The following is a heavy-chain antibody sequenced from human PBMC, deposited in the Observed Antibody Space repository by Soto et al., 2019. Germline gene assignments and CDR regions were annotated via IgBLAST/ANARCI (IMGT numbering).Heavy chain of an antibody. Sequence: GGSLRLSCAGSGFTVSISYMTWVRQVPGKGLEWVSIRYSDGRSYHAESVKGRFTTSTDDSENTLYLQMSSLRAEDTAVYYCARGDILTSDYWGQGTLVTVPQ. CDR1: GFTVSISY. CDR3: ARGDILTSDY. CDR2: RYSDGRS. V-gene: IGHV3-66*01. D-gene: IGHD3-9*01. J-gene: IGHJ4*02.